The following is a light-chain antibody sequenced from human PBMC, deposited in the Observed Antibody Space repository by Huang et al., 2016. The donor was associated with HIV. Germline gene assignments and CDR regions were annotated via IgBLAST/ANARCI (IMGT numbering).Light chain of an antibody. CDR2: GSS. CDR3: HQYNNWLLS. CDR1: RIVSTT. V-gene: IGKV3-15*01. Sequence: EIVMTQFPATLSVSPGERVTLSCRANRIVSTTLAWYQQRPGQAPRLLVYGSSTRAPGIPARFRGSWSGTDFSLTISSLQSEDFALYYCHQYNNWLLSFGGGTRVDI. J-gene: IGKJ4*01.